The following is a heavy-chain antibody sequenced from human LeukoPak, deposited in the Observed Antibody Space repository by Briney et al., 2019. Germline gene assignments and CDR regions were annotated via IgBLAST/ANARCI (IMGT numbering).Heavy chain of an antibody. J-gene: IGHJ4*02. CDR3: ARGSNWGSRVYYFDY. Sequence: GGSLRLSCAGSGFTFSSYAMHWVRQAPGKGLEWVAVISYDGSNKYYADSVKGRFTISRDNSKNTLYLQMNSLRAVDTAVFYCARGSNWGSRVYYFDYWGQGTLVTVSS. V-gene: IGHV3-30-3*02. D-gene: IGHD7-27*01. CDR1: GFTFSSYA. CDR2: ISYDGSNK.